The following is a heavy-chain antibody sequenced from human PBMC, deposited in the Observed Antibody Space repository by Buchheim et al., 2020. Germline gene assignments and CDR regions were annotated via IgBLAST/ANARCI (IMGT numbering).Heavy chain of an antibody. D-gene: IGHD3-22*01. V-gene: IGHV3-7*01. CDR3: ARVTTDY. Sequence: EVQLVESGGGLVQPGGSLRLSCAASGFTFNNYWMSWVRQAPGKGLEWVANIMPDGSQTYYVGSVKGRFTISRDNAKNSLYLQMNSLRAEDAAVYYCARVTTDYWGQGTL. CDR1: GFTFNNYW. CDR2: IMPDGSQT. J-gene: IGHJ4*02.